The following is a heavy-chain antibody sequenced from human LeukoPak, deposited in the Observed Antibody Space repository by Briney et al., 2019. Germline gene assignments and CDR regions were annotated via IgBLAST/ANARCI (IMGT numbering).Heavy chain of an antibody. CDR1: GFTFSNSW. V-gene: IGHV3-74*01. CDR3: ATQAGITIFGRYFDY. D-gene: IGHD3-3*01. CDR2: INTDGSST. J-gene: IGHJ4*02. Sequence: PGGSLRRSCAASGFTFSNSWMNWVRQAPGKGLLWVSRINTDGSSTTYADSVKGRFTISRDNAKNTLYLQMNSLRAEDTGVYYCATQAGITIFGRYFDYWGQGTLVTVSS.